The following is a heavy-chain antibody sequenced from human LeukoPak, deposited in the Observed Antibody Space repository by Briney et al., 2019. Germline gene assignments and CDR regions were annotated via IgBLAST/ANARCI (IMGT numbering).Heavy chain of an antibody. CDR3: AREDLGGWYFDL. J-gene: IGHJ2*01. CDR2: IKQDGSEK. V-gene: IGHV3-7*01. Sequence: PGGSLRLSCAASGFTFSSFWMSWVRQAPGEGLEWVANIKQDGSEKYYVDSVKGRFTISRDNAKNSLYLQMNSLRAEDTAVYYCAREDLGGWYFDLWGRGTLVTVSS. CDR1: GFTFSSFW.